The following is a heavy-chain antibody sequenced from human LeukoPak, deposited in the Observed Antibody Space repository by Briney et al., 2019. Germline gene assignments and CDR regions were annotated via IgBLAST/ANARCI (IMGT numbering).Heavy chain of an antibody. CDR1: GFTFSSYS. CDR3: ARVSSSSWNGRPGDAFDI. J-gene: IGHJ3*02. D-gene: IGHD6-13*01. V-gene: IGHV3-21*01. Sequence: GGSLRLSCAASGFTFSSYSMNWVRQAPGKGLEWVSSISSSSSYIYYADSVKGRFTISRDNAKNSLYLQMNSLRAEDTAVYYCARVSSSSWNGRPGDAFDIWGQGTMVTVSS. CDR2: ISSSSSYI.